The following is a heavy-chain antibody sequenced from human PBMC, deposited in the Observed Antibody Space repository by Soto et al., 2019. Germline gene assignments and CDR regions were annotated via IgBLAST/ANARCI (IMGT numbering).Heavy chain of an antibody. D-gene: IGHD1-26*01. V-gene: IGHV3-11*06. CDR1: GFTFSDYY. CDR3: ARYSGSSLSAYFYGMDV. Sequence: QVQLVESGGGLVKPGGSLRLSCAASGFTFSDYYMTWIRQAPGKGLEWVSFISTVSSATNYADSVKGRFTISRDNAKNLVYLQMESLRDEDTAVYYCARYSGSSLSAYFYGMDVWGQGDTVTVSS. J-gene: IGHJ6*02. CDR2: ISTVSSAT.